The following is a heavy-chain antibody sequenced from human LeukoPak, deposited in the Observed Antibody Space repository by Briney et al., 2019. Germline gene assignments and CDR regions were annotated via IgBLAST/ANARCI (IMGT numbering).Heavy chain of an antibody. CDR3: AREKTTGYQRYYYYYYMDV. Sequence: KASETLSLTCTVSGGSISSSSYYWGWIRQPPGKGLEWIGSIYYSGSTYYNPSLKSRVTISVDTSKNQFSLKLSSVTAADTAVYYCAREKTTGYQRYYYYYYMDVWGKGTTVTVSS. CDR2: IYYSGST. CDR1: GGSISSSSYY. J-gene: IGHJ6*03. D-gene: IGHD2-2*01. V-gene: IGHV4-39*07.